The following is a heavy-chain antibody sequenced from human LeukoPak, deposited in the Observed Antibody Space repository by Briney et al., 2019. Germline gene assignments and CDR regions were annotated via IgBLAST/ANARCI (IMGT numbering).Heavy chain of an antibody. V-gene: IGHV4-31*03. CDR2: IYYSGST. CDR1: GGSISSGGYY. D-gene: IGHD6-19*01. J-gene: IGHJ4*02. CDR3: AREYSSGWYYFDY. Sequence: SETLSLTCTVSGGSISSGGYYWRWIRQHPGKGLEWIGYIYYSGSTYYNPSLKSRVTISVDTSKNQFSLKLSSVTAADTAVYYCAREYSSGWYYFDYWGQGTLVTVSS.